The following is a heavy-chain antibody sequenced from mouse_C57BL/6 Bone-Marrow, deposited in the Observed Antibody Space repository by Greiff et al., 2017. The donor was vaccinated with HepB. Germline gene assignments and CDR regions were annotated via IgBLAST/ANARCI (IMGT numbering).Heavy chain of an antibody. Sequence: VQLQQSGPGLVQPSQSLSITCTVSGFSLTSYGVHWVRQPPGKGLEWLGVIWSGGSTDYNAAFISSLSISKDNSKSQVFFKMNSLQADDTAIYYCAKNYYSKGWYFDVWGTGTTVTVSS. D-gene: IGHD2-5*01. CDR2: IWSGGST. V-gene: IGHV2-4*01. CDR3: AKNYYSKGWYFDV. J-gene: IGHJ1*03. CDR1: GFSLTSYG.